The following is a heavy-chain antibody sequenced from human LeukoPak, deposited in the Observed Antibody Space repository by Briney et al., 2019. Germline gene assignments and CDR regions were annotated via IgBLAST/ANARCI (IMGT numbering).Heavy chain of an antibody. Sequence: GGSLRLSCAASGFTFSSYAMHWVRQAPGKGLEYVSAISSNGGSTYYANSVKGRFTISRDNSKNTLYLQMNSLRAEDTAVYYCAKGVGSSSAFDYWGQGTLVTVSS. J-gene: IGHJ4*02. CDR1: GFTFSSYA. CDR3: AKGVGSSSAFDY. CDR2: ISSNGGST. D-gene: IGHD6-6*01. V-gene: IGHV3-64*01.